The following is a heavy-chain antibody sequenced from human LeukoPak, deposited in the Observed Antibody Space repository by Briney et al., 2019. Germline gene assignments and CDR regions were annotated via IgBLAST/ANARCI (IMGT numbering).Heavy chain of an antibody. CDR3: ARANNSSWHN. J-gene: IGHJ4*02. CDR1: GFTFSSNW. CDR2: IKPDGSAE. D-gene: IGHD6-13*01. V-gene: IGHV3-7*01. Sequence: TGGSLRLSCATSGFTFSSNWMSWVRHVPGRGLDRVANIKPDGSAEYYAASVKGRFTVSRDNAKNSLYLQMNSLRVEDTAVYYCARANNSSWHNWGQGTLVTVSS.